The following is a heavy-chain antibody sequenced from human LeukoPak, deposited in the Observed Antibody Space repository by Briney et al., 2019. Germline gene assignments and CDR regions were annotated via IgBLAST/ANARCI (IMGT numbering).Heavy chain of an antibody. V-gene: IGHV4-39*07. Sequence: SETLSLTCTVSGGSISSGGYYWSWIRQPPGKGLEWIGEINHSGSTNYNPSLKSRVTISVDTSKNQFSLKLSSVTAADTAVYYCARGYAFDIWGQGTMVTVSS. CDR2: INHSGST. J-gene: IGHJ3*02. CDR1: GGSISSGGYY. CDR3: ARGYAFDI.